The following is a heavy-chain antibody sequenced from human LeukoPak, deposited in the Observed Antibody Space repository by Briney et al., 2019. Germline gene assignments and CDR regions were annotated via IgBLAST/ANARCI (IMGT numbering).Heavy chain of an antibody. V-gene: IGHV4-4*07. CDR3: ARHLTSRTGNTNRGRYYYYTDV. D-gene: IGHD3/OR15-3a*01. Sequence: SETLSXTCTVSGGSISTYCWSWVRQPAGKGVEWIGHICTSGSTKYNPSLKSRGNISVDTSKNQLSLRLSCVNAGETAVCYCARHLTSRTGNTNRGRYYYYTDVWGKGTTVTISS. CDR1: GGSISTYC. CDR2: ICTSGST. J-gene: IGHJ6*03.